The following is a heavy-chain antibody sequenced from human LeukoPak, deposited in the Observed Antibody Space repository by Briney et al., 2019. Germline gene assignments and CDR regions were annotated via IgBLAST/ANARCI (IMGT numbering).Heavy chain of an antibody. CDR1: GGSISSTSYY. CDR2: IYYTGTT. D-gene: IGHD2-2*01. CDR3: ARPLSDIVVVPGAFDT. Sequence: SETLSLTCNVSGGSISSTSYYWGWIRQPPGKGLEWLGNIYYTGTTYYNPSLKSRVTISVDTSNNQFSLKLSSVTAADTAVYYCARPLSDIVVVPGAFDTWGQGTMVTVSS. V-gene: IGHV4-39*01. J-gene: IGHJ3*02.